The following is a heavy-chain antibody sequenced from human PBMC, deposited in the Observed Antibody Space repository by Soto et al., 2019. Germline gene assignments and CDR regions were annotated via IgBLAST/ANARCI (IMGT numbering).Heavy chain of an antibody. CDR2: ISWNSGSI. CDR3: AKAGRMTTVTTSWFDP. J-gene: IGHJ5*02. V-gene: IGHV3-9*01. Sequence: PGGSLRLSCAASGFTFDDYAMHWVRQAPGKGLEWVSGISWNSGSIGYADSVKGRFTISRDNAKNSLYLQMNSLRAEDTALYYCAKAGRMTTVTTSWFDPWGQGTLVTVSS. CDR1: GFTFDDYA. D-gene: IGHD4-4*01.